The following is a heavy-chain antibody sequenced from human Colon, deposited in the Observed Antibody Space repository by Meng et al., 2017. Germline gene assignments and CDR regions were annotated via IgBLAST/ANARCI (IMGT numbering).Heavy chain of an antibody. V-gene: IGHV3-66*02. CDR3: ATENFAA. CDR1: GFTIKNNY. D-gene: IGHD1-7*01. CDR2: LYSGSIT. J-gene: IGHJ5*02. Sequence: DVQLVESGGGLVQAGGSLRLSCVGSGFTIKNNYIHWVRQVPVKGLEWVSILYSGSITYYADSVKGRFTITRDDSTNTVHLQMNSLRVDDTALYYCATENFAAWGQGTLVTVSS.